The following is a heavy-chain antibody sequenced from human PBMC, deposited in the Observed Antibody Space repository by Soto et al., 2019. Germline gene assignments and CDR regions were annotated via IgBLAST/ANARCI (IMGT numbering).Heavy chain of an antibody. CDR3: ARAFSLSYGDYFSLYNWFDP. J-gene: IGHJ5*02. CDR1: GGSISSGGFY. Sequence: PSETLSRTCTVSGGSISSGGFYWSWIRQHPGKGLEWIGYIYYSGSTYYNPSLKSRVTISVDTSKNQFSLKLSSVTAADTAVYYCARAFSLSYGDYFSLYNWFDPWGQGTLVTVS. D-gene: IGHD4-17*01. V-gene: IGHV4-31*03. CDR2: IYYSGST.